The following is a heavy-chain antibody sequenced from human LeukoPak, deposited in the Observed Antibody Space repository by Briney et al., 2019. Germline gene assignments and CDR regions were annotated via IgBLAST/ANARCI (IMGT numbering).Heavy chain of an antibody. Sequence: PSETLSLTCAVYGGSFSGYYWSWIRQPPGKGLEWIGEINHSGSTNYNPSLKSRVTISVDTSKNQFSLKLSSVTAADTAVYYCATTYYYGSGSYSPLDYWGQGTLVTVSS. D-gene: IGHD3-10*01. CDR1: GGSFSGYY. J-gene: IGHJ4*02. V-gene: IGHV4-34*01. CDR2: INHSGST. CDR3: ATTYYYGSGSYSPLDY.